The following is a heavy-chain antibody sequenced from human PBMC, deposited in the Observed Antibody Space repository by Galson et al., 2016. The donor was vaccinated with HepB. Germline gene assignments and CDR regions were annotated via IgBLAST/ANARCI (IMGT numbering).Heavy chain of an antibody. J-gene: IGHJ4*02. CDR2: IYPGDSDT. V-gene: IGHV5-51*01. CDR3: ARQICSGGSCYSGADY. Sequence: KVSCKASGGPFSGYGFNWVRQAPGQGLEWMGIIYPGDSDTRYSPSFQGQVTISADKSTSTAYLQWSSLKASATAIYYCARQICSGGSCYSGADYWGQGTLVTVSS. D-gene: IGHD2-15*01. CDR1: GGPFSGYG.